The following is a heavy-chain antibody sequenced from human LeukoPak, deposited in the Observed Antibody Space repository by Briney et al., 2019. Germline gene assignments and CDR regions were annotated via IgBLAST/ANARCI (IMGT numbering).Heavy chain of an antibody. Sequence: GGSLSLSCAASGFTFSRHWMSWVRQAPGKGLESVSVIYSGGSTYYADSVRGRFTISRDNSKNTLYLQMNSLRVEDTAVYYCARVGGHWGQGTLVTVSS. J-gene: IGHJ4*02. V-gene: IGHV3-53*01. CDR3: ARVGGH. CDR1: GFTFSRHW. D-gene: IGHD3-10*01. CDR2: IYSGGST.